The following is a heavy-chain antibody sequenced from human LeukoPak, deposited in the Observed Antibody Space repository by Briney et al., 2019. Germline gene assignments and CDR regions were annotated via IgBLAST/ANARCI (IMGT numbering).Heavy chain of an antibody. CDR2: INHSGST. Sequence: SETLSLTCAVYGGSFSGYYWSWIRQPPGKGLEWIGEINHSGSTNYNPSLKSRVTISVDTSKNQFSLKLSSVTAADTAVYYCARRRGYCSGDSCYVFDYWGQGTLVTVSS. CDR3: ARRRGYCSGDSCYVFDY. V-gene: IGHV4-34*01. D-gene: IGHD2-15*01. J-gene: IGHJ4*02. CDR1: GGSFSGYY.